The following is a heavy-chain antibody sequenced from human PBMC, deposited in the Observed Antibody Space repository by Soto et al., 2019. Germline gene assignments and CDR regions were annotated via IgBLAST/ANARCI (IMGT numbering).Heavy chain of an antibody. CDR3: ARVQGEQWLLPNGLDY. V-gene: IGHV1-69*01. CDR2: IIPIFGTA. J-gene: IGHJ4*02. Sequence: QVQLVQSGAEVKKPGSSVKVSCKASGGTFSSYAISWVRQAPGQGLEWMGGIIPIFGTANYAQKFQGRVTITADESTSTAYMERSSLRYEDTAVYYCARVQGEQWLLPNGLDYWGQGTLVTVSS. CDR1: GGTFSSYA. D-gene: IGHD6-19*01.